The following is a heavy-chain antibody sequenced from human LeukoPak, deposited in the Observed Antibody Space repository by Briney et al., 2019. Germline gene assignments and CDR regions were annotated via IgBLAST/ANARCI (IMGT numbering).Heavy chain of an antibody. CDR1: GFTFSSYS. CDR2: ISSSSSYI. Sequence: GGSLRLSCAASGFTFSSYSMNWVRQAPGKGLEWVSSISSSSSYIYYADSVKGRFTISRDNAKNSLYLQMNSLRAEDTAVYYCGGVIMSYYYYYYMDVWGKGTTVTVSS. CDR3: GGVIMSYYYYYYMDV. J-gene: IGHJ6*03. D-gene: IGHD3-3*01. V-gene: IGHV3-21*01.